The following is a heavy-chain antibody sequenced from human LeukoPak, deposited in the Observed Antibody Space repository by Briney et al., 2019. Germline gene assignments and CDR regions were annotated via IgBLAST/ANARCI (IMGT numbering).Heavy chain of an antibody. Sequence: GGSLRLSCAASGFTFSDYYMNWVRQAPGKGLEWVSSIGSRSNNIFYADSVKGRFPISRDNAKNSLYLQMNSLRADDTAVYYCARDFSVVPYGGQGTLVTVSP. CDR3: ARDFSVVPY. D-gene: IGHD4-23*01. V-gene: IGHV3-21*01. CDR2: IGSRSNNI. J-gene: IGHJ4*02. CDR1: GFTFSDYY.